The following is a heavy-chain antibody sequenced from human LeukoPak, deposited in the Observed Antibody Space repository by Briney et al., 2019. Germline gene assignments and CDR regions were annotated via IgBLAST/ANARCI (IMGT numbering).Heavy chain of an antibody. CDR2: INGDGNSI. CDR1: GFTFSTYS. D-gene: IGHD3-3*02. Sequence: GGSLRLSCAASGFTFSTYSMNWVRQAPGKGLVWVSRINGDGNSITYADSVKGRFTISRDNAKNTLFLQMNSLRAEDTAVYYCIRAYDYWGQGTLVTVSS. V-gene: IGHV3-74*01. CDR3: IRAYDY. J-gene: IGHJ4*02.